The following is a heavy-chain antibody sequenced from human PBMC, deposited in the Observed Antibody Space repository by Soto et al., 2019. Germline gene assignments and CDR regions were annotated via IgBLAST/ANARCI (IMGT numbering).Heavy chain of an antibody. V-gene: IGHV3-66*01. D-gene: IGHD3-3*01. CDR1: GFTFSSYA. CDR3: AREVRVRGFAFDI. CDR2: IYSGGNT. Sequence: GGSLRLSCAASGFTFSSYAMSWVRQAPGKGLEWVSFIYSGGNTYYADSVKGRFTISRDNSKNMLYLQMNSLRVEDTAVYYCAREVRVRGFAFDIWGQGTMVTVSS. J-gene: IGHJ3*02.